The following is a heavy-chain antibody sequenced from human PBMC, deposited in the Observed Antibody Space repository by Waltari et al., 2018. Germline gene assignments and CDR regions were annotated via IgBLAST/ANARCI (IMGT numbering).Heavy chain of an antibody. CDR2: SSGSSSST. CDR3: AKVEGGIVTRYYALDI. J-gene: IGHJ3*02. Sequence: EVQLLESGGGLVQPGGSLRLSCAASGFTFGNSALSWVRQAPGKVREWISGSSGSSSSTYYADSGKGRFTISRDNSKNTLYLQMNSLRVEDTAVYFCAKVEGGIVTRYYALDIWGQGTMVTVSS. CDR1: GFTFGNSA. D-gene: IGHD3-16*02. V-gene: IGHV3-23*01.